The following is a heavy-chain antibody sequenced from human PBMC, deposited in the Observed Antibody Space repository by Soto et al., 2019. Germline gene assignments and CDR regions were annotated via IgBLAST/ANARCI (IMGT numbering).Heavy chain of an antibody. V-gene: IGHV1-69*13. Sequence: GASVNVSCKASGDSFRSYSLSWVRQAPGQGLEWIGGFIPVFGTPNYAQKFQGRLTISADESTSTVTMDLSSLRSEDTAVYYCAWARGVVDNYYYYGMDVWGQGTTVTVSS. CDR2: FIPVFGTP. J-gene: IGHJ6*02. D-gene: IGHD3-22*01. CDR1: GDSFRSYS. CDR3: AWARGVVDNYYYYGMDV.